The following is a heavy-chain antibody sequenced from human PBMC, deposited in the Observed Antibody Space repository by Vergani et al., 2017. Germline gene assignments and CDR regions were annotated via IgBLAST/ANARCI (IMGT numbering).Heavy chain of an antibody. CDR3: ARQVAVAGKWWGPYYYYGMDF. Sequence: EVQLVQSGAEVTKPGESLRISCKGSGYSFTSYWISWVRQMPGKGLEWMGRIDPSDSYTNYSPSFQGHVTISADKSISTAYLQWSSLKASDTAMYYCARQVAVAGKWWGPYYYYGMDFWGQGTTVTVSS. CDR2: IDPSDSYT. J-gene: IGHJ6*02. D-gene: IGHD6-19*01. CDR1: GYSFTSYW. V-gene: IGHV5-10-1*01.